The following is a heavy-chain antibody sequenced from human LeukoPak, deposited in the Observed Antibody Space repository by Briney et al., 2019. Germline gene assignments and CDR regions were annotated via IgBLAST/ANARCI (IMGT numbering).Heavy chain of an antibody. CDR2: IGGSGANT. J-gene: IGHJ4*02. Sequence: PGGSLRLSCGASGFTFSSHAMTWVRQAPGKGLEWVSVIGGSGANTYYADSVKGRFTISRDNSKNTLDLQMNSLRAEDTAVYYCAKLYTSSWNAGFFFDYWGQGTLVTVSS. D-gene: IGHD6-13*01. V-gene: IGHV3-23*01. CDR3: AKLYTSSWNAGFFFDY. CDR1: GFTFSSHA.